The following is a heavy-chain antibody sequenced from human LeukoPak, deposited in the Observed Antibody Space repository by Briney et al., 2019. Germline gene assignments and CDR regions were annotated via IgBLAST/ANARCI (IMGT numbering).Heavy chain of an antibody. V-gene: IGHV3-53*01. CDR2: ILSGGST. D-gene: IGHD3-10*01. CDR3: AREVVGTMVGGALTGYYYGMDV. Sequence: GGSLRLSCAASGFTVSSNYMSWVRPAPGKGLEWVSVILSGGSTYYADSVKGRFTISRDNSKNTLYLQMNSLRAEDTAVYYCAREVVGTMVGGALTGYYYGMDVWGKGTTVTVSS. J-gene: IGHJ6*04. CDR1: GFTVSSNY.